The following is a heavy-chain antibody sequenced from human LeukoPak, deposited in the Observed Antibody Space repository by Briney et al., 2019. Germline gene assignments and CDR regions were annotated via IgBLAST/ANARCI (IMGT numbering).Heavy chain of an antibody. CDR2: IYYSGST. V-gene: IGHV4-59*01. CDR3: ASYYDSSGYYEYFQH. J-gene: IGHJ1*01. D-gene: IGHD3-22*01. Sequence: PSETLSLTCTVSGGSISSYYWSWIRQPPGKGLEWIGYIYYSGSTNYNPSLKSRVTISVDTSKNQFSLKLSSVTAADTAVYYCASYYDSSGYYEYFQHWGQGTLVTVSS. CDR1: GGSISSYY.